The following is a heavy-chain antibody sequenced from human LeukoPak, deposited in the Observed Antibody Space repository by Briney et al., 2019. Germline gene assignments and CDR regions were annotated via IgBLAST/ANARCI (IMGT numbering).Heavy chain of an antibody. CDR1: GYTFTSYG. V-gene: IGHV1-69*04. CDR2: IIPILGIA. D-gene: IGHD6-19*01. CDR3: AGSDPHDAFDI. J-gene: IGHJ3*02. Sequence: ASVKVSCKASGYTFTSYGISWVRQAPGQGLEWMGRIIPILGIANYAQKFQGRVTITADKSTSTAYMELSSLRSEDTAVYYCAGSDPHDAFDIWGQGTMVTVSS.